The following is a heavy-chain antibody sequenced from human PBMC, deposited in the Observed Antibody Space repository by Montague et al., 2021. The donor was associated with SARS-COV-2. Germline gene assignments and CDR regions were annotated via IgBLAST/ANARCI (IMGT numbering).Heavy chain of an antibody. J-gene: IGHJ5*02. D-gene: IGHD4-17*01. Sequence: GSLRLSSAASGFTFSSFTMSWVRLAPGKGLEWVSTISGSGGSTWYADSVKGRFTISRDNSKSTLFLQMNSLRAEDTALYYCTGADNYGSWGRGTLVTVSS. CDR1: GFTFSSFT. CDR3: TGADNYGS. CDR2: ISGSGGST. V-gene: IGHV3-23*01.